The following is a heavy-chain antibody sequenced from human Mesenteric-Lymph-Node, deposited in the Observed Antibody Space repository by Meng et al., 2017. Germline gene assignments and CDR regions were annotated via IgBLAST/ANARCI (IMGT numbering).Heavy chain of an antibody. V-gene: IGHV1-2*06. J-gene: IGHJ4*02. Sequence: ASVKVSCKASGYTFTGYYMHWVRQAPGQGLEWMGRIDPNSGGTNYAQKFQGRVTMTRDTSISTAYMELSRLRSDDTAVYYCARILVPGSQDYWGQGTLVTVSS. CDR2: IDPNSGGT. CDR1: GYTFTGYY. CDR3: ARILVPGSQDY. D-gene: IGHD6-13*01.